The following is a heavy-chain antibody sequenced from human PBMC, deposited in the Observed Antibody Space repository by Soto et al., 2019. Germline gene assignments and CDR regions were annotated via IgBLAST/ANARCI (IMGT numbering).Heavy chain of an antibody. CDR3: ARVKAYGGSGSYYFDY. J-gene: IGHJ4*02. Sequence: SETLSLTCAVYGGSFSGYYWSWIRQPPGKGLEWIGEINHSGSTNYNPSLKSRVTISVDTSKNQFSLKLSSVTAADTAVYYCARVKAYGGSGSYYFDYWGQGTLVTVSS. D-gene: IGHD3-10*01. CDR1: GGSFSGYY. V-gene: IGHV4-34*01. CDR2: INHSGST.